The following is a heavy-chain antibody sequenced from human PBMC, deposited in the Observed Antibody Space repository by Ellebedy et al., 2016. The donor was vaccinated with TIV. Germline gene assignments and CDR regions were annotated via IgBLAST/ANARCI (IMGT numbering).Heavy chain of an antibody. J-gene: IGHJ4*02. V-gene: IGHV4-39*01. CDR1: GGSIVNSPNF. CDR3: ARVLPAGPLSSIDH. CDR2: VFYRGST. Sequence: SETLSLTXTVSGGSIVNSPNFWGWIRQPPGKGLQWIRSVFYRGSTHYNPSLKSRVTISADTSKNQFSLKVTSVTAADTAVYYCARVLPAGPLSSIDHWGQGTLVTVSS. D-gene: IGHD2-2*01.